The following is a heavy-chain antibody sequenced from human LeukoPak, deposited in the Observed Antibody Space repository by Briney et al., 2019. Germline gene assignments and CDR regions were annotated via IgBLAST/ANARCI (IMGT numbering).Heavy chain of an antibody. CDR1: GGSISSGGYY. Sequence: SQTLSLTCTVSGGSISSGGYYWSWIRQHPGKGLEWIGCIYYSGSTYYNPSLKSRVTISVDTSKNQFSLKLSSVTAADTAVYYCAGGHFCSGGSCYSDAFDIWGQGTMVTVSS. V-gene: IGHV4-31*03. D-gene: IGHD2-15*01. J-gene: IGHJ3*02. CDR2: IYYSGST. CDR3: AGGHFCSGGSCYSDAFDI.